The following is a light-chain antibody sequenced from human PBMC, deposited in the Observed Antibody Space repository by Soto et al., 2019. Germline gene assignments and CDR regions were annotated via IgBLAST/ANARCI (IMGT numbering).Light chain of an antibody. CDR2: GAS. CDR3: QQYGGSPYT. CDR1: QSVSSSY. J-gene: IGKJ2*01. Sequence: EIVLTQSPCTLSLSPGERATLSCRASQSVSSSYLAWFQQKPGQAPRLLIDGASSRATGVPDRFSGGGSGADFSLTISRLEPEDFAVYYCQQYGGSPYTFGQGTKLEIK. V-gene: IGKV3-20*01.